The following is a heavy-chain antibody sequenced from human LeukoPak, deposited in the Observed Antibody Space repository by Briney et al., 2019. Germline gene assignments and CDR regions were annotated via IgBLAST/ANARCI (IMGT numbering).Heavy chain of an antibody. CDR3: ARDRYYDYVWGSYRHRRTAFDI. Sequence: GGSLRLSRAASGSTLTKYALSWVRQAPRKGLEWVANIKQDGSEKYYVDSVKGRFTISRDNAKNSLYLQMNSPRAQDTAVYYCARDRYYDYVWGSYRHRRTAFDIWGQGEM. V-gene: IGHV3-7*01. CDR1: GSTLTKYA. J-gene: IGHJ3*02. D-gene: IGHD3-16*02. CDR2: IKQDGSEK.